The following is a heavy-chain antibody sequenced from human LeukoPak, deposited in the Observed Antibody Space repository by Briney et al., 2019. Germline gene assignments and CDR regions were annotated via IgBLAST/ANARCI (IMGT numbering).Heavy chain of an antibody. V-gene: IGHV4-59*01. J-gene: IGHJ4*02. CDR2: IYYSGIT. CDR1: GGSIRSYY. CDR3: AREDATSRFDY. Sequence: PSETLSLTCTVSGGSIRSYYWSLIRQPPGKGLEWIGYIYYSGITNYNPSLKSRVTISVDTSKNQFSLKLSSVTAADTAVYYCAREDATSRFDYWGQGTLVTVSS. D-gene: IGHD5-24*01.